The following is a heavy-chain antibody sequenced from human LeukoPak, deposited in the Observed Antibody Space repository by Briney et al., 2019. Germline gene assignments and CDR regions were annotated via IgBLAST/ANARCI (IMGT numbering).Heavy chain of an antibody. CDR2: IYYSGST. CDR3: ARAGEAYTSGWYTLSWFDP. D-gene: IGHD6-19*01. CDR1: GGSISNYY. V-gene: IGHV4-59*01. Sequence: PSETLSLTCTVSGGSISNYYWNWIRQPPGKDLEWIGYIYYSGSTNYNPSLKSRVSISLDTSKKQFSLELSSVTAADTAVYFCARAGEAYTSGWYTLSWFDPWGQGILVTVSS. J-gene: IGHJ5*02.